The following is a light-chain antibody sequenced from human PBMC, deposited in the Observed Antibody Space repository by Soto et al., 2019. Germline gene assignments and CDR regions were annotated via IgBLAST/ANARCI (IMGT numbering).Light chain of an antibody. CDR2: GAS. CDR1: QSVSSNF. CDR3: QQYARSPFT. J-gene: IGKJ3*01. Sequence: EIVLTQSPGTLSLSPGERGTLSCRASQSVSSNFLAWYQQKPGQAPRLLIYGASSRATDIPDRFSGSGSGTYFTLTITTLEPEDFAVYYCQQYARSPFTFGPGTNVDIK. V-gene: IGKV3-20*01.